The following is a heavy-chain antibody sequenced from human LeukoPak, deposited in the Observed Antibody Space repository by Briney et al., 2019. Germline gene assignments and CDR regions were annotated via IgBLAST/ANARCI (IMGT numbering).Heavy chain of an antibody. CDR2: ISWNSGSI. J-gene: IGHJ4*02. V-gene: IGHV3-9*01. Sequence: PGRSLRLSCAASGFTFDDYAMHWVRQAPGKGLEWVSGISWNSGSIGYADSVKGRFTISRDNAKNSLYLQMNSLRAEDTALYYCAKERRDGYIVNAYYFDYWGQGTLVTVSS. CDR1: GFTFDDYA. CDR3: AKERRDGYIVNAYYFDY. D-gene: IGHD5-24*01.